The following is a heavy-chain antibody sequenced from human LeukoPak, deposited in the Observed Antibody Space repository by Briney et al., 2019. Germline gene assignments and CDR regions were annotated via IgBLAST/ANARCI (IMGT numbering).Heavy chain of an antibody. Sequence: PGGSLRLSCAASEFTFDSYAMSWVRQAPGKGLEWVSSISGSGGSTYYVDSVKGRFTISGDNSKDTLYLQMNSLRAEDTAIYYCAKDFEWPTVVTALFDAFDMWGQGTMVTVSS. D-gene: IGHD2-21*02. J-gene: IGHJ3*02. CDR2: ISGSGGST. V-gene: IGHV3-23*01. CDR3: AKDFEWPTVVTALFDAFDM. CDR1: EFTFDSYA.